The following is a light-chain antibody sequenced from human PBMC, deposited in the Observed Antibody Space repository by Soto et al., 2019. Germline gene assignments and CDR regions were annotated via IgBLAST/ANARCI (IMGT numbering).Light chain of an antibody. CDR1: QSVLYTSNNKNY. Sequence: DIVMTQSPDSLAVSLGERATINCKSSQSVLYTSNNKNYLAWYQQKPGQPPKVLIYWASTRESGVPDRFSGSGSGTDFNLTISSLQAEDVAVYYCQQYYTTPRTFGQGTKVEIK. CDR3: QQYYTTPRT. J-gene: IGKJ1*01. V-gene: IGKV4-1*01. CDR2: WAS.